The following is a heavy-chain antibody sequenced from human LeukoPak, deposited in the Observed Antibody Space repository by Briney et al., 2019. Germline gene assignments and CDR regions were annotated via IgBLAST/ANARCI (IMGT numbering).Heavy chain of an antibody. CDR1: GFTFSSDW. J-gene: IGHJ1*01. CDR2: INGDGSST. Sequence: PGGSLRLSCAASGFTFSSDWMHWVRQAPGKGLVCVSYINGDGSSTNYADSVKGRFTISRDNAKNTVSLQMNSLRAEDTGVYYCARAPSEIGGYYPEYFRHWGQGTLVTVSS. D-gene: IGHD3-22*01. V-gene: IGHV3-74*01. CDR3: ARAPSEIGGYYPEYFRH.